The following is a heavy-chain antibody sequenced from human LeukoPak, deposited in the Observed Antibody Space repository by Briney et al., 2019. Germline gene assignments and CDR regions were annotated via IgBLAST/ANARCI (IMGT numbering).Heavy chain of an antibody. Sequence: SVKVSCKASGGTFSSYAISWVRQAPGQGLEWMGGIIPIFGTANYAQKFQGGVTITADESTSTAYMELSSLRSEDTAVYYCARGAPLKRIIMVRGDANVFDIWGQGTMVTVSS. CDR1: GGTFSSYA. V-gene: IGHV1-69*13. CDR3: ARGAPLKRIIMVRGDANVFDI. CDR2: IIPIFGTA. J-gene: IGHJ3*02. D-gene: IGHD3-10*01.